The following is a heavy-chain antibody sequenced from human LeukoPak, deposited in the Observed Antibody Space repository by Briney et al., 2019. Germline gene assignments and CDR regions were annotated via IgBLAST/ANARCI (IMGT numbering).Heavy chain of an antibody. Sequence: SETLSLTCTVSGGSISSHYWSWIRQPPGKGLEWIGCIYYSGNTNYNPSLKSRVTISVDTSKNQFSLKLSSVTAADTAVYYCARGPTGSASSGYNAFDLWGQGTMVTVSS. V-gene: IGHV4-59*11. CDR3: ARGPTGSASSGYNAFDL. CDR2: IYYSGNT. CDR1: GGSISSHY. D-gene: IGHD3-22*01. J-gene: IGHJ3*01.